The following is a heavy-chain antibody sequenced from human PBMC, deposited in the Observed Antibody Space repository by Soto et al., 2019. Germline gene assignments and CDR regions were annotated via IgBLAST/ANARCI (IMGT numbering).Heavy chain of an antibody. V-gene: IGHV4-59*01. J-gene: IGHJ6*02. D-gene: IGHD3-22*01. CDR2: IYYSGST. CDR3: ARGDDSSGYFTFPDV. CDR1: GGSISSYY. Sequence: SETLSLTCTVSGGSISSYYWSWIRQPPGKGLEWIGYIYYSGSTNYNPSLKSRVTISVDTSKNQFSLKLSSVTAADTAVYYCARGDDSSGYFTFPDVWGQGTTVTVSS.